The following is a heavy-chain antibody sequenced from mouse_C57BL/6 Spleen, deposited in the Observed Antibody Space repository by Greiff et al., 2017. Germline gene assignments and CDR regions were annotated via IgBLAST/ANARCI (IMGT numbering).Heavy chain of an antibody. CDR1: GYTFTSYW. J-gene: IGHJ4*01. V-gene: IGHV1-52*01. CDR3: ASETYYYVSSYVGYAMDY. Sequence: QVQLQQPGAELVRPGSSVKLSCKASGYTFTSYWMHWVKQRPIQGLEWIGNIDPSDSETQYNQKFKDKATLTVDKSSSTAYIQLYSLTSWDSAVYYCASETYYYVSSYVGYAMDYWGQGTSVTVSS. CDR2: IDPSDSET. D-gene: IGHD1-1*01.